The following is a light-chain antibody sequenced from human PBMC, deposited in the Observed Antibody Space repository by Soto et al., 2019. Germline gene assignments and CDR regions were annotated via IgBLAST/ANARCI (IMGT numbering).Light chain of an antibody. CDR1: QSISNY. CDR2: AAS. V-gene: IGKV1-39*01. Sequence: DIQMTQSPSSLSASVGDSVTITCRASQSISNYLNWYQQKPGKAPKLLVYAASILQSGVPSRFSSNASGTEFTLTISSLQPEDFATYYCQQSYSTPFTFGPGTKVDI. J-gene: IGKJ3*01. CDR3: QQSYSTPFT.